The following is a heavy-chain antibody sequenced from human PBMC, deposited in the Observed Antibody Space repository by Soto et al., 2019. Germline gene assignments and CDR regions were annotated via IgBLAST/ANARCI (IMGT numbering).Heavy chain of an antibody. CDR3: AKDLGLGVIAGYPHDC. J-gene: IGHJ4*02. CDR2: ISVSGANT. V-gene: IGHV3-23*01. CDR1: GFTFNNYA. D-gene: IGHD3-9*01. Sequence: DVQLLDSGGGLVQPGGSLRLSCAASGFTFNNYAMSWVRQAPGKGLEWVSTISVSGANTYYADSVKGRFTISRDDSKNTLYRQMNSLGAEDTAVYYCAKDLGLGVIAGYPHDCWGQGTLVTVSS.